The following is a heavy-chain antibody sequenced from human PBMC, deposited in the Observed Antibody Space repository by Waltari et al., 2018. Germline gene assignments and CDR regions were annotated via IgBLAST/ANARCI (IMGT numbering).Heavy chain of an antibody. D-gene: IGHD6-6*01. J-gene: IGHJ3*02. V-gene: IGHV1-2*02. CDR2: INPNSGVT. CDR1: GYTFTGYY. Sequence: QVQLVQSGAEVKKPGASVKVSCMASGYTFTGYYMHWVRQAPGQGLEWLGWINPNSGVTNYEQKFQGRVTMPRDTSISTAYMELSRLRSDDTAVYYCARVARGAWDAFDIWGQGTMVTVSS. CDR3: ARVARGAWDAFDI.